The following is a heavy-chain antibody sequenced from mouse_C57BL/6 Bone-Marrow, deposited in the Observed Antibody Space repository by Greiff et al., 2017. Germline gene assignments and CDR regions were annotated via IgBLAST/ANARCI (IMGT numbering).Heavy chain of an antibody. CDR2: ISDGGSYT. CDR3: ARSWFAY. J-gene: IGHJ3*01. V-gene: IGHV5-4*01. Sequence: EVQVVESGGGLVKPGGSLKLSCAASGFTFSSYAMSWVSQTPEKRLEWVATISDGGSYTDYPDNVKGRFTLSRDNAKNNLYLQMSNLKSEDTAMYYCARSWFAYWGRGTLVTVSA. CDR1: GFTFSSYA.